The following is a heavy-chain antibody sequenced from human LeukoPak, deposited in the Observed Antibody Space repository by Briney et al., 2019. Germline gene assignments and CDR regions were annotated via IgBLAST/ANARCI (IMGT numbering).Heavy chain of an antibody. D-gene: IGHD2-15*01. CDR1: GFTFSSYA. CDR2: ISGSGVTT. J-gene: IGHJ6*02. Sequence: GGSLRLSCVASGFTFSSYAMSWVRQAPGKGLEWVSAISGSGVTTHYAGSVKGRFSISRDNSKNTLYLQMNSLRAEDTAVYYCARFFPDCSGGSCYSDYYYGMDVWGQGTTVTVSS. CDR3: ARFFPDCSGGSCYSDYYYGMDV. V-gene: IGHV3-23*01.